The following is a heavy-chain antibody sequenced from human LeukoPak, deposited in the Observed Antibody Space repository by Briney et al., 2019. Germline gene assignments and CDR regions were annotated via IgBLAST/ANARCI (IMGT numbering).Heavy chain of an antibody. CDR3: AKDRRGNAPRGAFDI. Sequence: GGSLRLSCAASGFTFSSCAMSWVRQAPGKGLEWVSGISGGGGSTYYADSVKGRFTISRDNSKNTLYLQMNSLRAEDTAVYYCAKDRRGNAPRGAFDIWGQGTMVTVSS. V-gene: IGHV3-23*01. J-gene: IGHJ3*02. CDR2: ISGGGGST. D-gene: IGHD1-1*01. CDR1: GFTFSSCA.